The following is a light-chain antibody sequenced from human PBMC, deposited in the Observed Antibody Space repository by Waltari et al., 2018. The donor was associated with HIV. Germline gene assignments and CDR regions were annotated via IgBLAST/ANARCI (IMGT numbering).Light chain of an antibody. J-gene: IGKJ5*01. CDR2: DAS. V-gene: IGKV1-13*02. Sequence: AIQLTQSPSSLSASVGDRVPITCRSSQDIKSALVWYQQRSGKSPKLLIYDASNLESGVPSTFSGSGSGTDFTLTISSLHPEDFASYYCQQFYSYPITFGLGTRLEI. CDR3: QQFYSYPIT. CDR1: QDIKSA.